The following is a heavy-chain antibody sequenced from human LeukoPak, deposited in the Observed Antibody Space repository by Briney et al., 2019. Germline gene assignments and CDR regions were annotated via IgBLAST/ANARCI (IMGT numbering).Heavy chain of an antibody. J-gene: IGHJ4*02. V-gene: IGHV4-61*02. Sequence: SQTLSLTCTVSGGSISSGSYYWSWIRQPAGKGLEWIGRIYTSGSTNYNPSLKSRVTISVGTSKNQFSLKLSSVTAADTAVYYCARDVWFGAGRTFDYWGQGTLVTVSS. D-gene: IGHD3-10*01. CDR2: IYTSGST. CDR3: ARDVWFGAGRTFDY. CDR1: GGSISSGSYY.